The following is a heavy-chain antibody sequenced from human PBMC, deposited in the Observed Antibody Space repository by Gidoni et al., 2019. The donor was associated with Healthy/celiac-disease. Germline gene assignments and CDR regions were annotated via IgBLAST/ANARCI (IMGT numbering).Heavy chain of an antibody. D-gene: IGHD2-15*01. CDR1: GFPFSSYA. CDR2: ISYDGSNK. J-gene: IGHJ4*02. Sequence: QVQLVESGGGVVQPGRSLSLSCAASGFPFSSYAMHWVRQALGKGLEWVAVISYDGSNKYYADSVKGRFTISRDNSKNTLYLQMNSLRAEDTAVYYCARERLLLYYFDYWGQGTLVTVSS. CDR3: ARERLLLYYFDY. V-gene: IGHV3-30-3*01.